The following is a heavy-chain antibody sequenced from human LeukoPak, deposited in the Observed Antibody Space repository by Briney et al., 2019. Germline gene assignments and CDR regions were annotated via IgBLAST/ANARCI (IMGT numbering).Heavy chain of an antibody. CDR1: GGSISSYY. V-gene: IGHV4-4*07. J-gene: IGHJ3*02. CDR3: AREAGSYRAFDI. CDR2: IYTSGST. Sequence: SETLSLTFTVAGGSISSYYWSWIRQPAGKGLEWIGRIYTSGSTNYNPSLKSRVTMSVDTSKNQFSLKLSSVTAADTAVYYCAREAGSYRAFDIWGQGTMVTVSS. D-gene: IGHD1-26*01.